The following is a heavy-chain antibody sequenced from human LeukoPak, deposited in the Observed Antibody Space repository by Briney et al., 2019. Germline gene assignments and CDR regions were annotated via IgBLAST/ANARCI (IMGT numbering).Heavy chain of an antibody. J-gene: IGHJ6*02. V-gene: IGHV4-59*01. Sequence: SETLSLTCTVSGGSISSYYWSWIRQPPGKGLEWIGYIYYSGSTNYNPSLKSRVTISVDTSKNQFSLKLSSVTAADTAVYYCARDPSYGMDVWGQGTTVTVSS. CDR2: IYYSGST. CDR3: ARDPSYGMDV. CDR1: GGSISSYY.